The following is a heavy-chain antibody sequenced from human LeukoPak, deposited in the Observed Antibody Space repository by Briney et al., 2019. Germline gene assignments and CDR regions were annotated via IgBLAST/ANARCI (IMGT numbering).Heavy chain of an antibody. J-gene: IGHJ6*03. CDR2: IKRDGSEK. V-gene: IGHV3-7*01. D-gene: IGHD6-6*01. CDR3: RVYSSSYSYYYYMDV. Sequence: PGGSLRLSCAASGFTFSSYWMTWVRQAPGKGLVWVANIKRDGSEKYYVDTVKGRFTISRDNAKNSLYLQMNSLRSEDTAVYYCRVYSSSYSYYYYMDVWGKGTTVTVSS. CDR1: GFTFSSYW.